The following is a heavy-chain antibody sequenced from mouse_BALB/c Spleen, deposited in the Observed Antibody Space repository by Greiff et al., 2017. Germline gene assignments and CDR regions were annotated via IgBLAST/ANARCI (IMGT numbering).Heavy chain of an antibody. CDR2: IYPGDGDT. CDR3: ARTRYYGYDY. J-gene: IGHJ2*01. V-gene: IGHV1-80*01. D-gene: IGHD1-2*01. Sequence: VQLQQSGAELVRPGSSVKISCTASGYAFSSYWMNWVKQRPGQGLEWIGQIYPGDGDTNYNGKFKGKATLTADKSSSTAYMQLSSLTSEDSAVYFCARTRYYGYDYWGKGTTRTVSS. CDR1: GYAFSSYW.